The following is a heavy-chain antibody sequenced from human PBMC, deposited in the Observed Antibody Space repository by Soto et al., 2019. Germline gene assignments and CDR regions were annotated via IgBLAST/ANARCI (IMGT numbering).Heavy chain of an antibody. J-gene: IGHJ2*01. CDR1: GFTFSRYG. Sequence: GGSLRLSCAASGFTFSRYGMHWVRQAPGKGLEWVAVISFDGSYKYYADSLKGRFIISRDNSKNTLYLQMNSLRAEDTAVYYCAKGTSGILTGYPSYWYFDLWGRGTLVTVSS. D-gene: IGHD3-9*01. CDR3: AKGTSGILTGYPSYWYFDL. V-gene: IGHV3-30*18. CDR2: ISFDGSYK.